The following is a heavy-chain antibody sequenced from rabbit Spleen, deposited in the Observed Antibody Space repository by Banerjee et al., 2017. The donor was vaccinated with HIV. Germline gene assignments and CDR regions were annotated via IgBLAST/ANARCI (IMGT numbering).Heavy chain of an antibody. CDR2: IAGSSSDFT. Sequence: QEQLEESGGDLVKPGASLTLTCTASGFSFSSSDYMCWVRQAPGKGLEWISCIAGSSSDFTYSASWARGRSTVSKTSSTTVTLQMTSLTAADTATYFCARDLDGVIGWNFGWWGPGTLVTVS. CDR3: ARDLDGVIGWNFGW. D-gene: IGHD1-1*01. J-gene: IGHJ4*01. V-gene: IGHV1S45*01. CDR1: GFSFSSSDY.